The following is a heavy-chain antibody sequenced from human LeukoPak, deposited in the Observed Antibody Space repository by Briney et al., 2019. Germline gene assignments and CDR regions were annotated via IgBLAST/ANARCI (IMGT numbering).Heavy chain of an antibody. V-gene: IGHV4-59*01. Sequence: SETLSLTCTVSSGSISSYYWSWIRQPPGAGLEWIGYIYYSGGTNYNPSLKSRVTISVDTSKNQFSLKLNSVTAADTAVYYCARDPTGTYVDYWGQGTLVTVSS. CDR2: IYYSGGT. D-gene: IGHD1-1*01. J-gene: IGHJ4*02. CDR1: SGSISSYY. CDR3: ARDPTGTYVDY.